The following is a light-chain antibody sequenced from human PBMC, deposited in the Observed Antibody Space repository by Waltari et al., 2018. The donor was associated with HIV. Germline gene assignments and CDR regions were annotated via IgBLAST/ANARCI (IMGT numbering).Light chain of an antibody. V-gene: IGKV3-15*01. CDR1: QHADPK. J-gene: IGKJ3*01. CDR3: TQQNTLPIT. Sequence: EIVVTQAPATLSVSPGERVTLSCRASQHADPKLTWYQWKAGQPPRLHLYGPSYRAFGVPDKFSGSGSGTAFTLTIKNVESEDAAVYVCTQQNTLPITFGPGTRLDIK. CDR2: GPS.